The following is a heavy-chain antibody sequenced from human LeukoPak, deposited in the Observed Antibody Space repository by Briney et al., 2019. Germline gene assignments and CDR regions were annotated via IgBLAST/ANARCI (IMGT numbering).Heavy chain of an antibody. V-gene: IGHV3-23*01. Sequence: GGSLRLSCAASGFTFSSYAMSWVRQAPGKGLEWVSAISGSGGSTYYADSVKGRFTISRDNSKNALYLQMNSLRAEDTAVYYCAKFIQYYYGSGSYRSDYYYYYGMDVWGQGP. CDR3: AKFIQYYYGSGSYRSDYYYYYGMDV. D-gene: IGHD3-10*01. CDR2: ISGSGGST. CDR1: GFTFSSYA. J-gene: IGHJ6*02.